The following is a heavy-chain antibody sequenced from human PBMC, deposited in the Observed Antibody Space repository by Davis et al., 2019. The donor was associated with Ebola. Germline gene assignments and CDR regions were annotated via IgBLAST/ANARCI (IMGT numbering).Heavy chain of an antibody. J-gene: IGHJ6*01. Sequence: AASVKVSCKASGYTFTSYYMHWVRQAPGQGLEWMGIINPSGGSTSYAQKFQGRVTMTRDTSTSTVYMELSSLRSEDTAVYYCARASLHQGPIGLPPGTLLQEHLWG. CDR2: INPSGGST. CDR1: GYTFTSYY. V-gene: IGHV1-46*01. CDR3: ARASLHQGPIGLPPGTLLQEHL.